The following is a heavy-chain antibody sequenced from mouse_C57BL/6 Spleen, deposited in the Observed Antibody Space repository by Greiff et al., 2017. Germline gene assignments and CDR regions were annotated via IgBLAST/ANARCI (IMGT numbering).Heavy chain of an antibody. CDR1: GYTFTDYE. Sequence: LVESGAELVRPGASVTLSCKASGYTFTDYEMHWVKQTPVHGLEWIGAIDPETGGTAYNQKFKGKAILTADKSSSTAYMELRSLTSEDSAVYYCTLTTVVADYWGQGTTLTVSS. CDR2: IDPETGGT. D-gene: IGHD1-1*01. V-gene: IGHV1-15*01. J-gene: IGHJ2*01. CDR3: TLTTVVADY.